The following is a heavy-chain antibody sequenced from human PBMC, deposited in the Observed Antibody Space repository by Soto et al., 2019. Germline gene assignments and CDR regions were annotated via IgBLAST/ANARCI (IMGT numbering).Heavy chain of an antibody. CDR1: GFTFSSYS. CDR3: ARERSGYCSSTSCYLDAFDI. CDR2: ISSSSSTI. D-gene: IGHD2-2*01. Sequence: GGSLSLSCAASGFTFSSYSMNWVRQAPGKGLEWVSYISSSSSTIYYADSVKGRFTISRDKAKNSLYLQMNSLRAEDTAVYYCARERSGYCSSTSCYLDAFDIWGQGTMVTVSS. V-gene: IGHV3-48*01. J-gene: IGHJ3*02.